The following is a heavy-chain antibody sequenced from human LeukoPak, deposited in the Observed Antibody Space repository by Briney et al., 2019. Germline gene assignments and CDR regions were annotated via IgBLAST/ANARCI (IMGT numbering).Heavy chain of an antibody. Sequence: WASVKVSCKASGYTFTGNYMHWVRQAPGQGLEWMGWINPNSGGTSYAERFQGRVTMTRDTSISTAYMELSRLRSDDTAVYYCAREIYYDVLSGHFIGRAFDIWGQGTMVTVSS. V-gene: IGHV1-2*02. CDR1: GYTFTGNY. CDR3: AREIYYDVLSGHFIGRAFDI. D-gene: IGHD3-3*01. CDR2: INPNSGGT. J-gene: IGHJ3*02.